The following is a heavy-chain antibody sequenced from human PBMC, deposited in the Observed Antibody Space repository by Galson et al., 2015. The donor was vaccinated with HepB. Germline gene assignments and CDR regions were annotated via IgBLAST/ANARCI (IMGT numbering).Heavy chain of an antibody. CDR2: ISSRGDTI. CDR3: ARDARRGGDNYEASGFFLYYFDF. Sequence: SLRLSCAASGFTFSEYNMNWVRQAPGKGLEWVSYISSRGDTIFYSDSVKGRFTISRDNAKDSLVLQLNTLRVEDMAVYYCARDARRGGDNYEASGFFLYYFDFWGQGTVVTVSP. D-gene: IGHD3-22*01. CDR1: GFTFSEYN. V-gene: IGHV3-48*01. J-gene: IGHJ4*02.